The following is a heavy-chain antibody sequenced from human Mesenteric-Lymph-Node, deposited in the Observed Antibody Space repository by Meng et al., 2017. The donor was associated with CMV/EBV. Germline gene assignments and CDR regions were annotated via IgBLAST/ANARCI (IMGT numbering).Heavy chain of an antibody. J-gene: IGHJ6*02. Sequence: GESLKISCAASGFTFSSYWMSWVRQAPGKGLEWVANIKQDGSEKYYVDSVKGRFTISRDNAKNSLYLQMNSLRAEDTAVYYCARFLSGTMTKLGGMDVWGQGTTVTVSS. CDR2: IKQDGSEK. CDR3: ARFLSGTMTKLGGMDV. D-gene: IGHD1-26*01. V-gene: IGHV3-7*01. CDR1: GFTFSSYW.